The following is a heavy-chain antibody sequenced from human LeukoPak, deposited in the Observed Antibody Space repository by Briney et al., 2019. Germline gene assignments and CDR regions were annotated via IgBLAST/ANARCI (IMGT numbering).Heavy chain of an antibody. CDR2: IKQDGSEK. V-gene: IGHV3-7*01. Sequence: GGSLRLSCAASGFTFSSYLMSWVRQAPGKGLEWVANIKQDGSEKYYVDSVKGRFAISRDNAKNSLYLQMNSLGAEDTAVYYCARAGVVLSGYYDFWSGWDYYMDVWGKGTTVTVSS. CDR3: ARAGVVLSGYYDFWSGWDYYMDV. J-gene: IGHJ6*03. CDR1: GFTFSSYL. D-gene: IGHD3-3*01.